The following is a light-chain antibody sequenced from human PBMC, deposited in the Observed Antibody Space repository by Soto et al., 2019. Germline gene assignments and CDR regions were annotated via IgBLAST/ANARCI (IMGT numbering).Light chain of an antibody. Sequence: DIQMTQSPSTLSASVGDRVTITCRASESISIWLAWYQQKPGKAPDLLIYKASSLQSGLPSRFSGSGSGTDFTLIISSLAPDDSATYYCQQSNAYPYTFGQGTKLEIK. CDR1: ESISIW. V-gene: IGKV1-5*03. CDR3: QQSNAYPYT. J-gene: IGKJ2*01. CDR2: KAS.